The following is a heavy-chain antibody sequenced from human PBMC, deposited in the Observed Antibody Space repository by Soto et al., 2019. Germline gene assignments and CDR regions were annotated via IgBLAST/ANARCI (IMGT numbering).Heavy chain of an antibody. CDR2: IYYSGST. J-gene: IGHJ3*02. V-gene: IGHV4-39*01. CDR3: AGGLAYCGGDCYPDAFDI. D-gene: IGHD2-21*01. CDR1: GGSISSSSYY. Sequence: QLQLQESGPGLVKPSETLSLTCTVSGGSISSSSYYWGWIRQPPGKGLEWIGSIYYSGSTYYNPSLKSRVTISVDTSKNQFSLKLSSVTAADTAVYYCAGGLAYCGGDCYPDAFDIWGQGTMVTVSS.